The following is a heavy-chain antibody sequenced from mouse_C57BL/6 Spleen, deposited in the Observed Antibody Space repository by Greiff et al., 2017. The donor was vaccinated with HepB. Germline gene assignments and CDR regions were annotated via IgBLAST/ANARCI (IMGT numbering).Heavy chain of an antibody. CDR3: ARWIDYDEGAWFAY. CDR2: IYPRSGNT. Sequence: VKVVESGAELARPGASVKLSCKASGYTFTSYGISWVKQRTGQGLEWIGEIYPRSGNTYYNEKFKGKATLTADKSSSTAYMELRSLTSEDSAVYFCARWIDYDEGAWFAYWGQGTLVTVSA. D-gene: IGHD2-4*01. J-gene: IGHJ3*01. V-gene: IGHV1-81*01. CDR1: GYTFTSYG.